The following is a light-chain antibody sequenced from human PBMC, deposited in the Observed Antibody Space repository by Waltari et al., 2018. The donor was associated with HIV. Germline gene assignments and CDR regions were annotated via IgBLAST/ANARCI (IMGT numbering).Light chain of an antibody. CDR1: PGVVTRGLL. CDR2: DSN. Sequence: QLVVTQEPPLTVSPGGTFILTCASDPGVVTRGLLPYWFNQRPSQAPRTLIFDSNNRYSWTPARFTGSFLGGKAVLTLTGARPEDDADYFCLLSYDGNVVFGGGTKLTVL. CDR3: LLSYDGNVV. V-gene: IGLV7-46*01. J-gene: IGLJ2*01.